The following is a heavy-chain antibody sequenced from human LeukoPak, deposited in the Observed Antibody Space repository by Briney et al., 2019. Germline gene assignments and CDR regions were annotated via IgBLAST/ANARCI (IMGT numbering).Heavy chain of an antibody. V-gene: IGHV1-18*01. CDR3: ARGQRLRQQPVGVFYYMDV. Sequence: ASVKVSCKASGGTFSSYGISWVRQAPGQGLEWMGWISAYNGNTNYAQKLQGRVTMTTDTSTSTAYMELRSLRSDDTAVYYCARGQRLRQQPVGVFYYMDVWGKGTTVTVSS. CDR1: GGTFSSYG. CDR2: ISAYNGNT. D-gene: IGHD6-13*01. J-gene: IGHJ6*03.